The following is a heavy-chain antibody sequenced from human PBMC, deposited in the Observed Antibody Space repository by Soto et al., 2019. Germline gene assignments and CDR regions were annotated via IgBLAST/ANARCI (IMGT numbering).Heavy chain of an antibody. J-gene: IGHJ4*02. CDR2: ISSSSSTI. D-gene: IGHD2-21*02. CDR1: GFSFSSYS. V-gene: IGHV3-48*01. Sequence: PGGSLRLSCADSGFSFSSYSMNWVRQAPGKGLEWVSYISSSSSTIYYADSVKGRFTISRDNAKNSLYLRMNSLRAEDTAVYYCARGGDPDYWGQGTLVTVSS. CDR3: ARGGDPDY.